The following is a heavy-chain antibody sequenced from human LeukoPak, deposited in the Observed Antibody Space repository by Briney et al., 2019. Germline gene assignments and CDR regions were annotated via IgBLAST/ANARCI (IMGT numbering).Heavy chain of an antibody. CDR1: GFTFSEFW. CDR3: TRSLYSGTNSDY. D-gene: IGHD1-26*01. Sequence: QAGGSLRLSCAASGFTFSEFWMHWVRQPPAKGLVWVSRIKTDGRVTDYADSVKGRFTISRDNTKNTLYLQMNSLRAEDTAVYYCTRSLYSGTNSDYWGQGTLVTVSS. CDR2: IKTDGRVT. V-gene: IGHV3-74*01. J-gene: IGHJ4*02.